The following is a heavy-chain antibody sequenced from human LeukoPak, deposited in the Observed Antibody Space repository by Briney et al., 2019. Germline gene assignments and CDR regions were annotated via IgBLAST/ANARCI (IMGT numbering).Heavy chain of an antibody. V-gene: IGHV3-30-3*01. Sequence: GGSLRLSCAASGFTFSSYAMHWVRQAPGKGLEWVAVISYDGSNKYYADSVKGRFTISRDNSKNTLYLQMNSLRAEDTAVYYCAKVVYDSSGYDAFDIWGQGTMVTVSS. CDR3: AKVVYDSSGYDAFDI. J-gene: IGHJ3*02. CDR2: ISYDGSNK. CDR1: GFTFSSYA. D-gene: IGHD3-22*01.